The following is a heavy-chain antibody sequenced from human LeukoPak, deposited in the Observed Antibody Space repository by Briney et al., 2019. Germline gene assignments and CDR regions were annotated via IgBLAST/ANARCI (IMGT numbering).Heavy chain of an antibody. CDR3: AKSGPKLSSSWDGAAIDI. V-gene: IGHV3-9*01. D-gene: IGHD6-13*01. J-gene: IGHJ3*02. CDR2: ISWNSGTI. Sequence: GGSLRLSCAASGFTFGDYAMNWVRQAPGKGLEWVSSISWNSGTIQYADSVKGRFTISRDNAKNSLYLQMNSLRAEDTALYYCAKSGPKLSSSWDGAAIDIWGQGTRVTVSS. CDR1: GFTFGDYA.